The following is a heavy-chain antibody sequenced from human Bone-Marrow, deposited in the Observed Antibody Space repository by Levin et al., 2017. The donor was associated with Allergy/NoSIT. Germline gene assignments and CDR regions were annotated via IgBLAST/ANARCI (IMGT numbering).Heavy chain of an antibody. CDR1: GFTFSSYA. J-gene: IGHJ4*02. CDR2: ISYNGGST. CDR3: ARVGADCGSSSCFDDY. V-gene: IGHV3-64*01. Sequence: GGSLRLSCAASGFTFSSYAMHWVRQAPGKGLEYVSTISYNGGSTYYANSVKGRFTISRDNSKNMLYLQMGSLRPEDMAVYYCARVGADCGSSSCFDDYWGQGTLVTVSS. D-gene: IGHD2-2*01.